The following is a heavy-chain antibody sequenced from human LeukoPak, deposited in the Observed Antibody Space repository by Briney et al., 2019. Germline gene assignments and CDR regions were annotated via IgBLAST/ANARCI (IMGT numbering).Heavy chain of an antibody. CDR3: ARPRATATTSPFDY. V-gene: IGHV4-39*02. Sequence: SETLSLTCTVSGGSISSSDYYWGWIRQPPGKGLEWIGSIYYSGSTYYNPSLKSRVTISVDTSKKHSSLKLRSVTAADTAVYYCARPRATATTSPFDYWGQGTLVTVSS. CDR2: IYYSGST. CDR1: GGSISSSDYY. D-gene: IGHD1-1*01. J-gene: IGHJ4*02.